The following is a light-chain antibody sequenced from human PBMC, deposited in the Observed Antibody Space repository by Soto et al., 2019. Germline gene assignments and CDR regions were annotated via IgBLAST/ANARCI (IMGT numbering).Light chain of an antibody. V-gene: IGLV1-40*01. J-gene: IGLJ3*02. CDR3: QSYDSSLSVWV. Sequence: QSVLTQPPSVSRAPGQRVTISCTGSSSSIGAGYGVHWYQHLPGTAPKLLIYGNTNRPSGVPDRFSGSKSGTSASLAITGLQAEDEAHYYCQSYDSSLSVWVFGGGTKLTVL. CDR2: GNT. CDR1: SSSIGAGYG.